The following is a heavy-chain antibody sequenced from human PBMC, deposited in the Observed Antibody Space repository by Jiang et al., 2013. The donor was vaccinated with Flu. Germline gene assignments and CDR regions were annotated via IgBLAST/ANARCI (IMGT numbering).Heavy chain of an antibody. CDR1: GDSISSSSYY. V-gene: IGHV4-39*07. CDR2: IYYSGST. Sequence: GPGLVKPSETLSLTCTVSGDSISSSSYYWGWIRQPPGKGLEWIGSIYYSGSTYYNPSLKSRVTISVDTSKNQFSLKLSSVTAADTAVYYCARAYRPYPAFDWGQGTLVTVSS. CDR3: ARAYRPYPAFD. D-gene: IGHD3-16*01. J-gene: IGHJ4*02.